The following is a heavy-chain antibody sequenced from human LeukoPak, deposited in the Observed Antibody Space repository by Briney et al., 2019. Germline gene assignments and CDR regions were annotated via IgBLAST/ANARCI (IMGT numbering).Heavy chain of an antibody. D-gene: IGHD6-13*01. V-gene: IGHV4-34*01. J-gene: IGHJ4*02. CDR3: ARPSPSYSSSWSGPFDY. Sequence: SETLSLTCAVYGGSFSGYYWSWIRQPPGKGLEWIGEINHSGSTNYNPSLKSRVTISVDTSKNQFSLKLSSVTAADTAVYYCARPSPSYSSSWSGPFDYWGQGTLVTVSS. CDR2: INHSGST. CDR1: GGSFSGYY.